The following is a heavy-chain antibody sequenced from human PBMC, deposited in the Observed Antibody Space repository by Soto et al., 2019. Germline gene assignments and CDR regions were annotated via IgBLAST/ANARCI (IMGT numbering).Heavy chain of an antibody. CDR1: GYTFTSYG. CDR2: ISTYNGNT. D-gene: IGHD2-2*01. V-gene: IGHV1-18*01. Sequence: QVQLMQSGAEVKKPGASVKVSCKASGYTFTSYGISWVRQAPGQGLEWMGWISTYNGNTNYAQKRQGRVTMTTDTSTSTAYMVLRSLRSDDTAVYYCGRDLYQSVFYSGMDVWGQGTTVTVSS. J-gene: IGHJ6*02. CDR3: GRDLYQSVFYSGMDV.